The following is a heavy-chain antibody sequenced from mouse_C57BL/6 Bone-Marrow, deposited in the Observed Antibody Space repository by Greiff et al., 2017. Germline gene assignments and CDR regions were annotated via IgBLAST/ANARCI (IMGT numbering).Heavy chain of an antibody. Sequence: VQLQQSGAELAKPGASVKLSCKASGYTFTSYWMHWVKQRPGQGLEWIGYINPSSGYTKYNQKFKDKATLTADKSSSTAYMQLSSLTYEDSAVYYGARSTTVVGGYFDVWGTGTTVTVSS. CDR1: GYTFTSYW. CDR3: ARSTTVVGGYFDV. J-gene: IGHJ1*03. CDR2: INPSSGYT. D-gene: IGHD1-1*01. V-gene: IGHV1-7*01.